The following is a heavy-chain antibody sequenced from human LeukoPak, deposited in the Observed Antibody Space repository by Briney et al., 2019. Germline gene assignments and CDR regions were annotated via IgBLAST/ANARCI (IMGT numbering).Heavy chain of an antibody. CDR3: ARIGAAAGTYFDY. CDR2: INPNSGGT. V-gene: IGHV1-2*02. Sequence: ASVKVSCKASGYTFTGHYMHWVRQAPGQGLEWMGWINPNSGGTNYAQKFQGRVTMTRDTPISTAYMELSRLRSDDTAVYYCARIGAAAGTYFDYWGQGTLVTVSS. D-gene: IGHD6-13*01. J-gene: IGHJ4*02. CDR1: GYTFTGHY.